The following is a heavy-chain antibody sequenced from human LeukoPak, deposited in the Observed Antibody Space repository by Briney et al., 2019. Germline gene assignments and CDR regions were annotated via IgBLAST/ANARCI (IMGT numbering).Heavy chain of an antibody. D-gene: IGHD5/OR15-5a*01. CDR1: GFTFSGYP. V-gene: IGHV3-30*04. CDR2: ISDDGGRK. CDR3: VRGVYNNGNMNDY. J-gene: IGHJ4*02. Sequence: PGGSLRLSCVASGFTFSGYPMHWVRQTPGKGLDWGAIISDDGGRKFYADSVEGRFTISRDNTKNTLFLQMNSLRAEDTALYYCVRGVYNNGNMNDYWGQGTLVTVSS.